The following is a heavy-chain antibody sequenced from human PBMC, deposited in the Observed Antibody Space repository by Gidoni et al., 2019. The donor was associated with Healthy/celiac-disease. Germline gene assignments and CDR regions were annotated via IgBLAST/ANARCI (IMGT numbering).Heavy chain of an antibody. D-gene: IGHD3-22*01. CDR3: ARGRGGAAGYYDSRRFHYYYVMDV. CDR2: INYMG. V-gene: IGHV4-34*01. CDR1: GGSFSGYY. Sequence: QVQLQQWGAGLLKPSETLSLTGAASGGSFSGYYWSWSRQPPGEGLEWIGEINYMGSTISVDTSKKQFSLELRSVTAADTAVYYWARGRGGAAGYYDSRRFHYYYVMDVWGQGTTVTVSS. J-gene: IGHJ6*02.